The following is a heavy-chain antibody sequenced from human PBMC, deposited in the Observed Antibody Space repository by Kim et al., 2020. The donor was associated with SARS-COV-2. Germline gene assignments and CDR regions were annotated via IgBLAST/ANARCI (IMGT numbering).Heavy chain of an antibody. V-gene: IGHV1-69*06. J-gene: IGHJ4*02. Sequence: SVKVSCKASGGTFSSYAISWVRQAPGQGLEWMGGIIPIFGTANYAQKFQGRVTITADKSTSTAYMELSSLRSEDTAVYYCASPRTVDDYVWGSYRQPFDYWGQGTLVTVSS. CDR3: ASPRTVDDYVWGSYRQPFDY. CDR1: GGTFSSYA. D-gene: IGHD3-16*02. CDR2: IIPIFGTA.